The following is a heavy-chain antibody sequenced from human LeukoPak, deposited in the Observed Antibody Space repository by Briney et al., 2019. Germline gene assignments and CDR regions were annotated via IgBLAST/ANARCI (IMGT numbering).Heavy chain of an antibody. CDR2: IRYDGSNK. D-gene: IGHD3-22*01. Sequence: GGSLRLSCAASGFTFSNYGMHWVRQAPGKGLEWVAFIRYDGSNKYYADSVKGRFTISRDNSKNTLYLQMNSLRAEDTAVYYCAKDERDYYDSSGYPDYWGQGTLVTVSS. V-gene: IGHV3-30*02. J-gene: IGHJ4*02. CDR1: GFTFSNYG. CDR3: AKDERDYYDSSGYPDY.